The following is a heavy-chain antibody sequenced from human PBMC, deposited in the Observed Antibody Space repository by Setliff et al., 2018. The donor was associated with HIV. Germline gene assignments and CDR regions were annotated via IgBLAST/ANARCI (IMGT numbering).Heavy chain of an antibody. J-gene: IGHJ4*02. Sequence: ASVKVSCKASGYTFTDYYMHWVQQAPGKGLEWMGRVDPEDGETIYAEKFQGRVTITADTSTDTAYMELSSLRSEDTAVYYCGRSETRDSRGLYYWGQGTLVTVSS. CDR1: GYTFTDYY. D-gene: IGHD3-22*01. V-gene: IGHV1-69-2*01. CDR2: VDPEDGET. CDR3: GRSETRDSRGLYY.